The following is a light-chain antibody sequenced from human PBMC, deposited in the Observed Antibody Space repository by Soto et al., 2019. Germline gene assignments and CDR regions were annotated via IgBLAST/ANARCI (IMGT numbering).Light chain of an antibody. Sequence: NFMLTQPHSVSESPGKTVTISCARSSGNIANNYVQWYQQRPGSSPTTVIYDDDQTPSGVPDRFSGSIDRSSNSASLTISGLRTEDEADYYCPSYAGSSQGVFGGGTKLTVL. CDR1: SGNIANNY. CDR3: PSYAGSSQGV. V-gene: IGLV6-57*01. CDR2: DDD. J-gene: IGLJ3*02.